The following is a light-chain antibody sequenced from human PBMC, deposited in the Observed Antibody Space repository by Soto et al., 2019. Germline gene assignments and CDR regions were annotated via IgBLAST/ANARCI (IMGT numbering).Light chain of an antibody. V-gene: IGLV2-23*02. J-gene: IGLJ3*02. CDR2: GVS. Sequence: QSALTQPASVSGSPGQSITISCTGTSSDVGSYDHVSWYQHHPGKAPKLMIYGVSQRPSGVSHRFSGSKSGNTASLTISGLQSEDEADYYCCSYAGLSTSRVFGGGTKLTVL. CDR1: SSDVGSYDH. CDR3: CSYAGLSTSRV.